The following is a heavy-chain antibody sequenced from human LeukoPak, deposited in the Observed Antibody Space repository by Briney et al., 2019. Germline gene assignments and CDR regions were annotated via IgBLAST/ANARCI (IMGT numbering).Heavy chain of an antibody. J-gene: IGHJ5*02. CDR1: GGSISSTSYY. Sequence: SETLSLTCTVSGGSISSTSYYWGWIRQPPGKGLEWIGSIYYSGNTYYNPSLKSRVTISVDTSKKQFSLKLNSVTAADTAVYYCARQWPYSSGWTNWFAPWGQGTLVTVSS. CDR3: ARQWPYSSGWTNWFAP. CDR2: IYYSGNT. D-gene: IGHD6-19*01. V-gene: IGHV4-39*01.